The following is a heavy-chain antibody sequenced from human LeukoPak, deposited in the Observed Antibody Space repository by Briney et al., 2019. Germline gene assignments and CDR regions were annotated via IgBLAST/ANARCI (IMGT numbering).Heavy chain of an antibody. CDR2: ISAYNGNT. Sequence: ASVKVSCKASGYTFTSYGISWVRQAPGQGLEWMGWISAYNGNTNYAQKLQGRVTMTTDTSTSTAYMELRSLRSDDTAVYYCARTPIAVAAYNWFDPWGQGTLVTASS. CDR3: ARTPIAVAAYNWFDP. CDR1: GYTFTSYG. V-gene: IGHV1-18*01. J-gene: IGHJ5*02. D-gene: IGHD6-19*01.